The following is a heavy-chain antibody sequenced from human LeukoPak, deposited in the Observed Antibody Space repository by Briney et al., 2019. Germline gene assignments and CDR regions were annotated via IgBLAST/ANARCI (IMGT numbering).Heavy chain of an antibody. J-gene: IGHJ4*02. CDR1: GFTFSSYW. D-gene: IGHD3-22*01. CDR3: ARDVSPNYYDSSGYSPYYFDY. V-gene: IGHV3-7*03. CDR2: IKQDGSEK. Sequence: GGSLRLSCAGSGFTFSSYWMSWVRQAPGKGLEWVANIKQDGSEKHYVDSVKGRFTISRDNAKNSLYLQMNSLRAEDTALYYCARDVSPNYYDSSGYSPYYFDYWGQGTLVTVSS.